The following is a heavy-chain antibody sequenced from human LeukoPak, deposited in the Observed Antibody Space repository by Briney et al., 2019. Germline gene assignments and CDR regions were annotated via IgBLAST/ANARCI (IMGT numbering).Heavy chain of an antibody. CDR2: ISGGGGST. J-gene: IGHJ4*02. D-gene: IGHD2-15*01. V-gene: IGHV3-23*01. CDR1: GFTFSSSA. Sequence: HPGGSLRLSCAASGFTFSSSAMSWVRQAPGKGLEWLTTISGGGGSTYYADSVKGRFTISRDNSKNTLYLQMNSLRAEDTAVYYCAKGAYCSGGSCYLGDLDYWGQGTLVTVSS. CDR3: AKGAYCSGGSCYLGDLDY.